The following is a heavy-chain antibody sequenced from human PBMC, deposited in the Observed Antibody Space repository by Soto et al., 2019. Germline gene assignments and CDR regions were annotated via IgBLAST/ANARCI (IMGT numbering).Heavy chain of an antibody. V-gene: IGHV4-59*03. CDR1: GDSISNSY. CDR3: AKSVVHQWLVHDAFDI. J-gene: IGHJ3*02. D-gene: IGHD6-19*01. CDR2: IYYSGTT. Sequence: SETLSLTCNVSGDSISNSYWSWIRQPPGKGLEWIAYIYYSGTTNYNPSLESRVTISMDTSKNQFSLRLTSVTAADTAVYYCAKSVVHQWLVHDAFDIWDQGTLVTVS.